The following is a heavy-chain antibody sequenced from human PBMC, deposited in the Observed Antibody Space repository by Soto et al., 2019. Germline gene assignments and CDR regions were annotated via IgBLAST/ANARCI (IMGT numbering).Heavy chain of an antibody. J-gene: IGHJ4*02. CDR3: ASLLYYDSSGFYRSFDY. D-gene: IGHD3-22*01. CDR1: GGSISSSSYY. Sequence: SETLSLTCTVSGGSISSSSYYWAWIRQPPGKGLEWIGTIYYSGSTYYNPSLKSRVTISVDTSKSQFSLKLSSVTAADTALYYCASLLYYDSSGFYRSFDYWGQGTLVTVSS. V-gene: IGHV4-39*01. CDR2: IYYSGST.